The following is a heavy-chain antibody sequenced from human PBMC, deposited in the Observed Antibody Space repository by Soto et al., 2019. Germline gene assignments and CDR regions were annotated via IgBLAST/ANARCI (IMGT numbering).Heavy chain of an antibody. CDR2: IRSKANSYAT. Sequence: EVQLVESGGGLVQPGGSLKLSCAASGFTFSGSAMHWVRQASGKGLEWVGRIRSKANSYATAYAASVKGRFTISRDDSKNTAYLQMNSLKTEDTAVYYCTTTVVTPVGLDYWGQGTLVTVSS. J-gene: IGHJ4*02. CDR3: TTTVVTPVGLDY. CDR1: GFTFSGSA. V-gene: IGHV3-73*02. D-gene: IGHD4-17*01.